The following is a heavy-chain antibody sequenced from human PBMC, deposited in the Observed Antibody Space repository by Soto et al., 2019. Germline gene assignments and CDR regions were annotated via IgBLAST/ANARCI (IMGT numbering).Heavy chain of an antibody. V-gene: IGHV1-18*01. CDR3: ARLVPAAIHPGYNWFDP. CDR1: GYTFTSYG. CDR2: ISAYNGNT. Sequence: QVQLVQSGAEVKKPGASVKVSCKASGYTFTSYGISWVRQAPGQGLEWMGWISAYNGNTNYAQKLQGRVTMTTDTSTSTAYMELRSLRSDDTAVYYCARLVPAAIHPGYNWFDPWGQGTLVTVSS. D-gene: IGHD2-2*02. J-gene: IGHJ5*02.